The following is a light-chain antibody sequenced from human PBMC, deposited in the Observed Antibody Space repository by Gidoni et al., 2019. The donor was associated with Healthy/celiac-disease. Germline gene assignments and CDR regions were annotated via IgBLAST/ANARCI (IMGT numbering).Light chain of an antibody. J-gene: IGLJ3*02. V-gene: IGLV1-44*01. Sequence: QSGLIQPPAASGPPGQRVTISCSGSISNIGSNTVSWYQQLPGTAPQLLIYSNTQRPSGVPDRFSGSKSGTSASLAISGLQSEDEADYYCAAWDDSLNVNWVFGGGTKLTVL. CDR2: SNT. CDR3: AAWDDSLNVNWV. CDR1: ISNIGSNT.